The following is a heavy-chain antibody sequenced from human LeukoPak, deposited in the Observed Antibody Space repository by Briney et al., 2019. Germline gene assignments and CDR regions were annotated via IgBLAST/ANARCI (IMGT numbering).Heavy chain of an antibody. CDR2: INPNSGAT. Sequence: ASVKVSCKASGYTFTGYYIHWVRQAPGEGLEWMAWINPNSGATNYAQKFQGRVTMTRDTSISTAYMELSRLASDDTAVYFCARGRFGEWDNWFDPWGQGTLVTVSS. CDR1: GYTFTGYY. J-gene: IGHJ5*02. D-gene: IGHD3-10*01. V-gene: IGHV1-2*02. CDR3: ARGRFGEWDNWFDP.